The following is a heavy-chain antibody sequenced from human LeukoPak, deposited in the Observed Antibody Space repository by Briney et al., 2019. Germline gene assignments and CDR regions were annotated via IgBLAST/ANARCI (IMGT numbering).Heavy chain of an antibody. V-gene: IGHV1-69*06. CDR3: ARDLAAAGTGPSDY. CDR2: IIPIFGTA. CDR1: GGTFSSYA. Sequence: SVKVSCKASGGTFSSYAISWVRQAPGQGLEWMGRIIPIFGTANYARKFQGRVTITADKSTSTAYMELSSLRSEDTAVYYCARDLAAAGTGPSDYWGQGTLVTVSS. J-gene: IGHJ4*02. D-gene: IGHD6-13*01.